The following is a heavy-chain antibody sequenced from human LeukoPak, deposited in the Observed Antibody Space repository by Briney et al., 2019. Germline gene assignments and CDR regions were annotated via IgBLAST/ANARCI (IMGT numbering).Heavy chain of an antibody. Sequence: PGGSLRLSCAASGFTFSRYWMTWVRQAPGKGLGWVANIKQDGSEKYYVDSVKGRFAISRDNAKNSLYLQMNSLRAEDTAVYYCARVGCSGGTCLDAFDIWGQGTMVTVSS. CDR3: ARVGCSGGTCLDAFDI. CDR1: GFTFSRYW. V-gene: IGHV3-7*04. D-gene: IGHD2-15*01. CDR2: IKQDGSEK. J-gene: IGHJ3*02.